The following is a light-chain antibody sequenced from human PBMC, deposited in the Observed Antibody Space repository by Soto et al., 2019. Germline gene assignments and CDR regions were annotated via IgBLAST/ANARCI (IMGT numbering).Light chain of an antibody. Sequence: EVVVTQSPATLSVSPGERATLSCRASQSVSSNLAWYQQKPGQAPRLLIYGASTRATGIPARFSGSGSGTECTLTISSLQSEDFAVYYCHQYDNWPKTFGQGTRLEI. J-gene: IGKJ5*01. CDR2: GAS. V-gene: IGKV3-15*01. CDR1: QSVSSN. CDR3: HQYDNWPKT.